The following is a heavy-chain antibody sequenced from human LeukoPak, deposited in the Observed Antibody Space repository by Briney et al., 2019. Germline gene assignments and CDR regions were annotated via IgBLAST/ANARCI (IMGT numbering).Heavy chain of an antibody. V-gene: IGHV3-23*01. CDR2: INGNGAAT. CDR1: GFTFSYYA. CDR3: ANGLAASGNFLLRDYYYFIDV. J-gene: IGHJ6*03. D-gene: IGHD1-26*01. Sequence: GGSLRLSCAASGFTFSYYAMSWVRQAPGKGLEWVSTINGNGAATYYADSFKGRFLISRDDSKSTVYLRMNKLRVEDSGLYYCANGLAASGNFLLRDYYYFIDVWGKGTTVIVS.